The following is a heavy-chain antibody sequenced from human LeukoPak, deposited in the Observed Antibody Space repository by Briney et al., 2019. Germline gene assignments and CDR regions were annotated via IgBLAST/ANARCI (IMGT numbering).Heavy chain of an antibody. CDR1: GYTFSSYD. CDR3: AKGVGLTGDNPGFDY. V-gene: IGHV1-18*01. Sequence: ASVKVSCKASGYTFSSYDITWVRQAPGQGLEWMGWITPYNGNTDYAQKVQGRVTMTADTSTSTAYMELRSLISDDTAVYYCAKGVGLTGDNPGFDYWGQGTLVTVSS. J-gene: IGHJ4*02. CDR2: ITPYNGNT. D-gene: IGHD7-27*01.